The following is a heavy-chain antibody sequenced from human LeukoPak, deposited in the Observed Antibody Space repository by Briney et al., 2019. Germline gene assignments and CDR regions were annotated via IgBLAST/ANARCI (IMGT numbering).Heavy chain of an antibody. V-gene: IGHV4-59*01. CDR2: IYHTGST. J-gene: IGHJ4*02. D-gene: IGHD4-17*01. Sequence: PSETLSLTCTVSGASISTYYWSWIRQPPGKGLEWIGYIYHTGSTNYNPSLKSRVTISVDTSKNQFSLKLSSVTAADTAVYYCARRSTLLSAVTMGFHYWGQGILVTVSP. CDR3: ARRSTLLSAVTMGFHY. CDR1: GASISTYY.